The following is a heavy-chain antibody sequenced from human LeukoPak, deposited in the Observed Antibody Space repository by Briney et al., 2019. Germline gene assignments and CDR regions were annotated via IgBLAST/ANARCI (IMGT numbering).Heavy chain of an antibody. D-gene: IGHD5-12*01. CDR2: INHSGST. J-gene: IGHJ3*02. CDR1: GGSFSGYY. Sequence: PSETLSLTCAVYGGSFSGYYWSWIRQPPGMGLEWIGEINHSGSTNYNPSLKSRVTLSVDTSKNQFSLKLSSVTAADTAVYYCARFGGKKDSNIVATNAFDIWGQGTMVTVSS. V-gene: IGHV4-34*01. CDR3: ARFGGKKDSNIVATNAFDI.